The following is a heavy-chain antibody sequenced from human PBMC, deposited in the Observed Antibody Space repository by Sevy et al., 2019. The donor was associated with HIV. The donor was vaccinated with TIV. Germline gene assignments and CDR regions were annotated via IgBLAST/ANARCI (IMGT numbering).Heavy chain of an antibody. V-gene: IGHV3-30*04. CDR3: ALERLSSDVAEYFQN. CDR2: ISFDASNK. D-gene: IGHD1-1*01. Sequence: GESLKISCAASGFTFSRYSMHWVHQAPGKGLEWVATISFDASNKHYADSVKGRFTISRDNFQNSLFLQMNSLRPEDTAVYYCALERLSSDVAEYFQNWGQGTLVTVSS. CDR1: GFTFSRYS. J-gene: IGHJ1*01.